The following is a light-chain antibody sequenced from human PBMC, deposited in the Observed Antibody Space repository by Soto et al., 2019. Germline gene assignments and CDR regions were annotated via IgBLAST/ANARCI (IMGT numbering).Light chain of an antibody. V-gene: IGKV1-5*03. CDR2: KAS. Sequence: DIQMTQSPSTLSASVGDRVTITCRASQSISNWLAWYQQKPGKAPNLLIYKASSLESGVPSRFSGSGSGTEFTLTTSSLQPADFATYYCQQYNSYSRTFGQGTKVEIK. CDR3: QQYNSYSRT. J-gene: IGKJ1*01. CDR1: QSISNW.